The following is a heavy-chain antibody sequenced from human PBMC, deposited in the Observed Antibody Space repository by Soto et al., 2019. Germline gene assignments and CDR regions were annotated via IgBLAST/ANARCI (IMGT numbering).Heavy chain of an antibody. Sequence: QVQLVQSGAEVKKPGASVKVSCKASGYTFISYEINWVREATGQGLEWMGWINPNSGDTGYAQKFQGRVTMTRDTAINTAYMELSSLRSDDTAVYYCARGRFGSGSSHLYWVQGTLVTVSS. CDR2: INPNSGDT. CDR3: ARGRFGSGSSHLY. CDR1: GYTFISYE. J-gene: IGHJ4*02. V-gene: IGHV1-8*01. D-gene: IGHD3-10*01.